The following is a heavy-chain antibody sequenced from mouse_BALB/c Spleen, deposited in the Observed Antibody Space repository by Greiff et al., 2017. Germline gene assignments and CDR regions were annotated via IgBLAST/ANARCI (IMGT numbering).Heavy chain of an antibody. CDR1: GFTFSSFG. V-gene: IGHV5-17*02. D-gene: IGHD4-1*02. Sequence: EVKLVESGGGLVQPGGSRNLSFAASGFTFSSFGMPWVRQAPEKGLEWVAYISSGSSTIYYADTVKGRFTISRDNPKNTLFLQMTSLRSEDTAMYYCARSNWDDYYAMDYWGQGTSVTVSS. J-gene: IGHJ4*01. CDR3: ARSNWDDYYAMDY. CDR2: ISSGSSTI.